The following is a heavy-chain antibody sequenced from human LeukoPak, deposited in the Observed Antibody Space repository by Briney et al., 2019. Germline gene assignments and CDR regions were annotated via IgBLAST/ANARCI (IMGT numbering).Heavy chain of an antibody. V-gene: IGHV4-59*01. CDR1: GGSISSYY. Sequence: PSETLSLTCTVSGGSISSYYWSWIRQPPGKGLEWIGYIYYSGSTNYNPSLKSRVTISVDTSKNQFSLKLSSVTAADTAVYYCARVRQRITMVRGVAYFDYWGQGTLVTVSS. D-gene: IGHD3-10*01. CDR3: ARVRQRITMVRGVAYFDY. J-gene: IGHJ4*02. CDR2: IYYSGST.